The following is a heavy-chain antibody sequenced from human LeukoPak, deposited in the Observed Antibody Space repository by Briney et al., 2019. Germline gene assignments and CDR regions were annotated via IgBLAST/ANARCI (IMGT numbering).Heavy chain of an antibody. V-gene: IGHV3-23*01. D-gene: IGHD5-12*01. J-gene: IGHJ4*02. CDR3: ARVYSGYEDFDY. Sequence: GGSLRLSCVASGFTFSSYAMSWVRQAPGKGLEWVSAISGSGGSTYYADSVKGRFTISRDNAKNSLYLQMNSLRAEDTAVYYCARVYSGYEDFDYWGQGTLVTVSS. CDR2: ISGSGGST. CDR1: GFTFSSYA.